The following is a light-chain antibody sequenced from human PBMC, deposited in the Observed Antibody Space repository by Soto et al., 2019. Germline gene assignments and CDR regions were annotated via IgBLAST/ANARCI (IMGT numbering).Light chain of an antibody. J-gene: IGLJ2*01. Sequence: QSVLTQPASVSATPGEKVTISCSGRGSNIGRNYVSWYRQLPGTAPQLLIYDDNKRHSGVPDRLSGSRYGTSASLAIAGLQPGDEADYYCGTWDESLGAGVFGGGTKLT. CDR3: GTWDESLGAGV. V-gene: IGLV1-51*01. CDR1: GSNIGRNY. CDR2: DDN.